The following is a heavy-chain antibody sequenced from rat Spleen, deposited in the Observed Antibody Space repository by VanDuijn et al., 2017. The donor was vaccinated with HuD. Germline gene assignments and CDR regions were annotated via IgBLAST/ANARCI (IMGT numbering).Heavy chain of an antibody. CDR2: TTNTGAIT. CDR3: TRDVPVHYYVLDV. Sequence: EVQLVESGGGLVQPGRSMKLSCVASGFTFSAFPMAWIRQGPGKGLEWVASTTNTGAITYYSDSLEGRFTLSRDNARGTLYLQMNSLRSEDTATYYCTRDVPVHYYVLDVWGQGVSVTVSS. J-gene: IGHJ4*01. CDR1: GFTFSAFP. V-gene: IGHV5-46*01.